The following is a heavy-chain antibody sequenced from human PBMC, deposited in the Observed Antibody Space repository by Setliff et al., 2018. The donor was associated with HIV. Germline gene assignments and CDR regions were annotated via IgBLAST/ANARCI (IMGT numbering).Heavy chain of an antibody. J-gene: IGHJ6*03. CDR3: AREFSERSPNPDHYYYYMDV. CDR2: IYTSGST. CDR1: GGSISNYY. Sequence: SETLSLTCTVSGGSISNYYWSRIRQPAGKGLEWIGHIYTSGSTNYNPSLKSRVTISVDTSKSQISLKLTAVTAADTAVYYCAREFSERSPNPDHYYYYMDVWGKGTTVTVSS. D-gene: IGHD6-19*01. V-gene: IGHV4-4*07.